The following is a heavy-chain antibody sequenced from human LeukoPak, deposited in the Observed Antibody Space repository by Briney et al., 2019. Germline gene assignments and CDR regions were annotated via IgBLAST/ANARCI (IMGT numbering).Heavy chain of an antibody. J-gene: IGHJ4*02. CDR2: IYHSGST. CDR3: ATGYSSTWYYFDY. V-gene: IGHV4-59*01. Sequence: PSETLSLTSTGSGDSISSYYWSWIRQPPGKGRMWSVYIYHSGSTNYNPSLKSRITISVDTSKSQFSLKLSSVTAADTAVYYCATGYSSTWYYFDYWGQGTLVTVSS. D-gene: IGHD6-13*01. CDR1: GDSISSYY.